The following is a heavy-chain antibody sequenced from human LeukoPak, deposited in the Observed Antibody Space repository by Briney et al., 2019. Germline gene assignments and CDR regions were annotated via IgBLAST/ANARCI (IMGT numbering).Heavy chain of an antibody. CDR2: IYHSGST. CDR1: GYSISSGYY. Sequence: SETLSLTCTVSGYSISSGYYWGWIRPPPGKGPEWIGSIYHSGSTYYNPSLKSRVTISVDTSKNQFSLKLSSVTAADTAVYYCARDFDMVRGVNLLQHWGQGTLVTVSS. J-gene: IGHJ1*01. V-gene: IGHV4-38-2*02. CDR3: ARDFDMVRGVNLLQH. D-gene: IGHD3-10*01.